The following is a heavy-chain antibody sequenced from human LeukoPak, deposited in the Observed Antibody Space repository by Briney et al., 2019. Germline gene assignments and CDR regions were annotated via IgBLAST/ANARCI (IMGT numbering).Heavy chain of an antibody. J-gene: IGHJ5*02. V-gene: IGHV4-31*03. CDR3: ARSTVTYPPLPNWFDP. CDR2: IYYSGST. CDR1: GGSISSGGYY. D-gene: IGHD4-17*01. Sequence: SETLSLTCTVSGGSISSGGYYWSWIRQHPGKGLEWIGYIYYSGSTYYNPSLKSRVTISVDTSKNQFSLKLSSVTAADTAVYYCARSTVTYPPLPNWFDPWGQGTLVTVSS.